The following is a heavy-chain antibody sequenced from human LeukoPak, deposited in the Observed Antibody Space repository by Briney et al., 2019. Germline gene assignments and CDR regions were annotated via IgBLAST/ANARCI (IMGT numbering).Heavy chain of an antibody. D-gene: IGHD1-26*01. CDR1: GFTFSNYS. CDR3: VRDSGFSGTQRGAP. Sequence: PGGSLRISCAASGFTFSNYSMHCVRQAPGKGLEGLAVISYDGSNKYCADSVKGRFTVSRDNSKNTLYLQMNSLRAEDTAVYYCVRDSGFSGTQRGAPWGQGTLVTVSS. CDR2: ISYDGSNK. J-gene: IGHJ5*02. V-gene: IGHV3-30*04.